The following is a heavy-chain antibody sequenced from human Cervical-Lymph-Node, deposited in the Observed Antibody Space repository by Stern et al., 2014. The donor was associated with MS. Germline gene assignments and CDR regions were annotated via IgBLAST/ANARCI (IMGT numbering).Heavy chain of an antibody. Sequence: QLQLQESGPGLVKASETLSLTCTVSRGSIRGGTYYWGWIRQSPGKGLEWIGSINYSGTTYYNPSLNSRVTMSIDKSKNQLSLKLPSVTAADTALYYCATHWDQYTSAWGKEGYYYGMDVWGPGTTVTVSS. CDR2: INYSGTT. CDR1: RGSIRGGTYY. CDR3: ATHWDQYTSAWGKEGYYYGMDV. J-gene: IGHJ6*02. V-gene: IGHV4-39*01. D-gene: IGHD6-19*01.